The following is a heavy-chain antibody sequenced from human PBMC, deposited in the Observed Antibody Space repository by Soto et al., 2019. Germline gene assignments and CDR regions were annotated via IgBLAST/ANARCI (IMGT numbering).Heavy chain of an antibody. CDR3: ARKPGRAAPMDV. D-gene: IGHD6-25*01. CDR1: GGTFSSYA. CDR2: IIPIFGTA. Sequence: RASVKVSCKASGGTFSSYAISWVRQAPGQGLEWMGGIIPIFGTANYAQKFQGRVTITADESTSTAYMELSSLRSEDTAVYYCARKPGRAAPMDVWGQGTKVTVSS. V-gene: IGHV1-69*13. J-gene: IGHJ6*02.